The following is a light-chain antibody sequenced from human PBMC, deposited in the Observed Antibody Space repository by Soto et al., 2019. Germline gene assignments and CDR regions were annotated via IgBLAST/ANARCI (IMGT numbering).Light chain of an antibody. CDR3: AAWDDSLSGSNV. CDR2: RNN. CDR1: SSNIGSNY. J-gene: IGLJ1*01. Sequence: QSVLTQPPSASGTPGQRVTISCSGSSSNIGSNYVYWYQQLPGTAPKLLIYRNNQRPSGVPDRCSGSKSGTSASLAISGLRSEYEADYYCAAWDDSLSGSNVFGTGTKLTVL. V-gene: IGLV1-47*01.